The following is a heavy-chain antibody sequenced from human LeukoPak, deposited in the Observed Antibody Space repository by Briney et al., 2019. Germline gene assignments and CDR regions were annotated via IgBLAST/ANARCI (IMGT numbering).Heavy chain of an antibody. V-gene: IGHV4-4*02. D-gene: IGHD6-19*01. Sequence: SETLSLTCAVSGGSISSNNWWSWVRQPPEKGQEWIGEVYHTGSSNYNPSLKSRVTISEDKYKSQFALQLSCVTAADTAVYYCARRGTTVAGTFWFDPWGQRTLVTVSS. CDR1: GGSISSNNW. CDR2: VYHTGSS. CDR3: ARRGTTVAGTFWFDP. J-gene: IGHJ5*02.